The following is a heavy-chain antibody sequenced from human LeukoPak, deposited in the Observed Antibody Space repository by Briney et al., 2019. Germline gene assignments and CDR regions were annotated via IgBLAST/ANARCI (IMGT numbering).Heavy chain of an antibody. CDR2: IYPGDSDT. V-gene: IGHV5-51*01. J-gene: IGHJ3*02. Sequence: GESLKISCKGSGYSFTSYWSGWVGRMPGKGLEWMGIIYPGDSDTRNSPSFHGQVTISADESITTAYLSRSSLKATATDMSYCALPYSSGWCAFDIWVQGTMVTVSS. CDR1: GYSFTSYW. CDR3: ALPYSSGWCAFDI. D-gene: IGHD6-19*01.